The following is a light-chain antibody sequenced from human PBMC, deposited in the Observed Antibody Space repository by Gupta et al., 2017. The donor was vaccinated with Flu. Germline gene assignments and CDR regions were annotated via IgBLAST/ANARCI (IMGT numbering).Light chain of an antibody. CDR3: QQHNSCPWT. J-gene: IGKJ1*01. CDR1: KGVRSD. CDR2: AAS. Sequence: PAVLAASEGERASICCRGSKGVRSDLAWYQQKPGQAPKLLIYAASTRGSGVPSRFSGSGSGTEFTLTISSRQPEDVAGYYCQQHNSCPWTFGRGTKVEIK. V-gene: IGKV1-9*01.